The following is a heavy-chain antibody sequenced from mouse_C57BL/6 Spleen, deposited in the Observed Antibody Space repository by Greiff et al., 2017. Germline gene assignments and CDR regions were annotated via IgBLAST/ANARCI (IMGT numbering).Heavy chain of an antibody. Sequence: QVQLQQPGAELVRPGASVKLSCKASGYTFTDYYINWVKQRPGQGLEWIARIYPGSGNTYYNEKFKGKATLTAEKSSSTAYMQLSSLTSEDSAVYFCAREDYYGPFAYWGQGTLVTVSA. V-gene: IGHV1-76*01. D-gene: IGHD1-1*01. CDR2: IYPGSGNT. CDR3: AREDYYGPFAY. CDR1: GYTFTDYY. J-gene: IGHJ3*01.